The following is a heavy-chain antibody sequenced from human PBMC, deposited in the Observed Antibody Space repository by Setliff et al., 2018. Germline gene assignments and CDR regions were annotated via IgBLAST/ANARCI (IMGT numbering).Heavy chain of an antibody. J-gene: IGHJ3*02. CDR3: AKVNRRGWNSYFEDAFDM. CDR2: ISGGGTSK. Sequence: GGSLRLSCEGSGFSFSNYAMNWVRQAPGKRLEWVSGISGGGTSKYYADSVKGRFTISRDNSKNTLFLHMNSLRAEDTAKYSCAKVNRRGWNSYFEDAFDMWGQGTMVTVSS. V-gene: IGHV3-23*01. D-gene: IGHD3-10*01. CDR1: GFSFSNYA.